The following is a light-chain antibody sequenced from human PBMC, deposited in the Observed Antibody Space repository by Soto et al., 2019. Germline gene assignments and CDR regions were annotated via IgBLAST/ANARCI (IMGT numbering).Light chain of an antibody. V-gene: IGKV3-11*01. Sequence: EIVLTQSPATLSLSPGERATLSCRASQSVSTFLAWYQQKPGQAPRLLMYDASNRATGIPARFSGSGSGTDFPLTISRLEPEDFGVYYCQQRGSWPPITFGQGTRLEIK. CDR2: DAS. CDR1: QSVSTF. J-gene: IGKJ5*01. CDR3: QQRGSWPPIT.